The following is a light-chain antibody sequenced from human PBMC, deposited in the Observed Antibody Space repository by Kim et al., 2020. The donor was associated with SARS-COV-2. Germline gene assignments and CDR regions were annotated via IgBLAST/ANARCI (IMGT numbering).Light chain of an antibody. CDR2: GKN. CDR3: NSRDSNDNVV. J-gene: IGLJ2*01. Sequence: VALGKTVRITCQGDSLRSYYATWYQQKPGQAPIVVIYGKNNRPSGIPDRFSGSSSGNTASLTITGTQAGYEADYYCNSRDSNDNVVFGGGTQLTVL. CDR1: SLRSYY. V-gene: IGLV3-19*01.